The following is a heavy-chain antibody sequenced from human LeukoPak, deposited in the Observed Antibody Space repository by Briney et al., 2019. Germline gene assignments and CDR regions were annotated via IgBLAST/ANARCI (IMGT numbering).Heavy chain of an antibody. J-gene: IGHJ4*02. V-gene: IGHV1-18*01. CDR1: GYTFTSYG. CDR2: ISAYNGNT. Sequence: ASVKVSCKASGYTFTSYGISWVRQAPGQGLEWMRWISAYNGNTNYAQKLQGRVTMTTDTSTSTAYMELRGLRSDDTAVYYCARVVGYCSGGSCYEINDYWGQGTLVTVSS. D-gene: IGHD2-15*01. CDR3: ARVVGYCSGGSCYEINDY.